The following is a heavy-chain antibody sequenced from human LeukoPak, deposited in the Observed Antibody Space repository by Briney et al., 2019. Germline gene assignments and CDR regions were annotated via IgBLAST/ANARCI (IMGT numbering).Heavy chain of an antibody. CDR2: ISYDGGDK. J-gene: IGHJ4*02. CDR3: ARDLSERYSIDY. D-gene: IGHD1-20*01. Sequence: PGGSLRLSCAASGFTFSSYAIHWVRQAPGKGLEWVAFISYDGGDKRYAESVKGRITISRDNSRKTLYLQMHSLGPEDTAIYYCARDLSERYSIDYWSQGTLVTVSS. V-gene: IGHV3-30-3*01. CDR1: GFTFSSYA.